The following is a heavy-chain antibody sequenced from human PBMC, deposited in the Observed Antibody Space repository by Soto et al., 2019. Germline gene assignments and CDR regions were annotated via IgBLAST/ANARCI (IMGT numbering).Heavy chain of an antibody. CDR2: ISGSGGST. V-gene: IGHV3-23*01. Sequence: AGGSQRLSCAASGFPCSSYAMSWVRQAPGKGLEWVSAISGSGGSTYYADSVKGRFTISRDNSKNTLYLQMNSLRAEDTAVYYCARVAEPNTLEWLLWDTNQYFQHWGQGTLVTVSS. J-gene: IGHJ1*01. D-gene: IGHD3-3*01. CDR1: GFPCSSYA. CDR3: ARVAEPNTLEWLLWDTNQYFQH.